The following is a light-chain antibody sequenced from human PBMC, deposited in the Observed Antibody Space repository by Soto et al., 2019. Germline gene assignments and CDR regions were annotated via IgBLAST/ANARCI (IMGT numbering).Light chain of an antibody. Sequence: QSALTQPASVSGSPGQSITISCTGTSSDVGSYNLVSWYQQHPGKAPKLMIYEGNKRPSGVSNRFSGSKSANPASLTISGLQTEDEADYYCCSYAGTNTFVFGTGTKVTVL. CDR3: CSYAGTNTFV. V-gene: IGLV2-23*01. CDR1: SSDVGSYNL. J-gene: IGLJ1*01. CDR2: EGN.